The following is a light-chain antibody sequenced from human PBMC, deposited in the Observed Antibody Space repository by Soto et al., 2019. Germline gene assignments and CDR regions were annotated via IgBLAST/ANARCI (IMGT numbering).Light chain of an antibody. CDR3: QQYGSSPRT. CDR1: QSVSSSY. Sequence: EMELTQSPGTLYLSPGERVTLSCRASQSVSSSYLAWYQQKPGQAPRLLIYGASSRATGIPDRFSGSGSGTDFTLTISRLEPEDFAVYYCQQYGSSPRTFGQGTKVEIK. V-gene: IGKV3-20*01. CDR2: GAS. J-gene: IGKJ1*01.